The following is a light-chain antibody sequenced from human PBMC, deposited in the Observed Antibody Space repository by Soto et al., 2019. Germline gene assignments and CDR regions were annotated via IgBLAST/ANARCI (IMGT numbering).Light chain of an antibody. CDR1: QSVRSN. CDR2: AAS. CDR3: QQYNDWPPA. J-gene: IGKJ4*01. V-gene: IGKV3-15*01. Sequence: EIVMTQSPATLSVSPGERATLSCRASQSVRSNLAWYQQKPGQAPRLVIYAASTRATGIPDRFSGSGSGTEFTLTISSLQSEDFAVYYCQQYNDWPPAFGGGTKVDI.